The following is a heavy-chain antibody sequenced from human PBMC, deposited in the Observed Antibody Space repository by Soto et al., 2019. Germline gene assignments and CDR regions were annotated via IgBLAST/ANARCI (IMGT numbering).Heavy chain of an antibody. V-gene: IGHV1-46*04. J-gene: IGHJ4*02. Sequence: QAQLVQSGAEVKTPGASVKISCKASGYASSTHYMHWVRQAPGQGLEWMGLIGPSGDNTRYGQRLQAKVTATRDPSTNIVYMEVNSLTSEDTAVYYGAIEYPDSHYPGEVWGQGPLVTFSS. CDR3: AIEYPDSHYPGEV. D-gene: IGHD3-10*01. CDR1: GYASSTHY. CDR2: IGPSGDNT.